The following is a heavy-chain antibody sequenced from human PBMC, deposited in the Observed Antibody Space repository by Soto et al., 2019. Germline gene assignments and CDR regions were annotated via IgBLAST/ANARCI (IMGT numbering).Heavy chain of an antibody. V-gene: IGHV4-61*01. CDR2: IYYSGST. Sequence: QVQLQESGPGLVKPSETLSLTCTVSGGSVSSGSYYWSWIRQPPGKGLEWIGYIYYSGSTNYNPSLKSRVTISVDTSKNKFSLKLSSVTAADTAVYYCARTIVVVPAAPRNYGMDVWGQGTTVTVSS. CDR3: ARTIVVVPAAPRNYGMDV. CDR1: GGSVSSGSYY. D-gene: IGHD2-2*01. J-gene: IGHJ6*02.